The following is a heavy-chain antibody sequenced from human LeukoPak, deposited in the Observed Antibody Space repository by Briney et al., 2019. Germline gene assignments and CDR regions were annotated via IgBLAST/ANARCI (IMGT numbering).Heavy chain of an antibody. J-gene: IGHJ4*02. D-gene: IGHD2-8*01. V-gene: IGHV4-4*02. CDR1: GDSINSLDL. Sequence: SETLSLTCTVSGDSINSLDLWSWVRQPPGKGLEWIGEINHSGSTNYNPSLKSRVTISVDTSKNQFSLKLSSVTAADTAVYYCARDTYHGVTFDYWGQGTLVTVSS. CDR3: ARDTYHGVTFDY. CDR2: INHSGST.